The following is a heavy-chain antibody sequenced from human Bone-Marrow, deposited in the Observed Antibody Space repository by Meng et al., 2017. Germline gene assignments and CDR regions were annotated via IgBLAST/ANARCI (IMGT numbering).Heavy chain of an antibody. CDR2: IKEDGSAE. CDR3: AGGSSGSTDY. D-gene: IGHD6-13*01. CDR1: GGPFSGYY. J-gene: IGHJ4*02. V-gene: IGHV3-7*01. Sequence: ETLCLTCAVYGGPFSGYYWSRIRQPPGKGLEWVANIKEDGSAENFVDSLRGRFTISRDNVKNSLFLQLNSLRAEDTAVYYCAGGSSGSTDYWGQGTLVTVSS.